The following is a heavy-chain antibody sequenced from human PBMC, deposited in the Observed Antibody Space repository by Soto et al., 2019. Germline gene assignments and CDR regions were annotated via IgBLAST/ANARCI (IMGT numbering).Heavy chain of an antibody. Sequence: SLRLSCAAPGFAFTNFWMAWVRQAPGKGLEWVANIRPDGGERYYGDSVKGRFTISRDNAEKSLYLQMNSLRADDTAMYYCVRDGGYDTFHDWGQGTLVTVSS. CDR1: GFAFTNFW. V-gene: IGHV3-7*01. D-gene: IGHD5-12*01. J-gene: IGHJ4*02. CDR2: IRPDGGER. CDR3: VRDGGYDTFHD.